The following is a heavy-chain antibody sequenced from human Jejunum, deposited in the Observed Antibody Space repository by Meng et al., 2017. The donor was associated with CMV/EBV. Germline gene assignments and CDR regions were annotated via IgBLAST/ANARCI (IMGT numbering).Heavy chain of an antibody. V-gene: IGHV3-7*01. CDR2: IRQDGGEK. J-gene: IGHJ4*02. Sequence: VVSGFTFNSYWMTWVRQPPGKGLEWVANIRQDGGEKYYVDSVKGRFTISRDNAKNSLYLQMNSLRAEDTAVYYCARGKDWTYFDYWGQGTLVTVSS. D-gene: IGHD3/OR15-3a*01. CDR1: GFTFNSYW. CDR3: ARGKDWTYFDY.